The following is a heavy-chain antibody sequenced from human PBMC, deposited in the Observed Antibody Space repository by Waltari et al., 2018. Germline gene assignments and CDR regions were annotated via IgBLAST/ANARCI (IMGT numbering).Heavy chain of an antibody. CDR1: GFTFSSYA. CDR3: AKTEGRAFDI. V-gene: IGHV3-23*01. Sequence: EVQLLESGGGLVQPGGSLRLSCAASGFTFSSYAMSWVRQAPGKGLEWVAAISGSGGSTYYADSVEGRFTISRDKSKNTLYLQMNSLRAEDTAVYYCAKTEGRAFDIWGQGTMVNVSS. CDR2: ISGSGGST. J-gene: IGHJ3*02.